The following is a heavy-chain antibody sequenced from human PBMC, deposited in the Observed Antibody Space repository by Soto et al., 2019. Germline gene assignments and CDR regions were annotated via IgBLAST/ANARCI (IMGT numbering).Heavy chain of an antibody. CDR1: GFTFSSYG. V-gene: IGHV3-33*01. CDR2: IWYDGSNK. J-gene: IGHJ6*02. Sequence: QVQLVESGGGVVQPGRSLRLSCAASGFTFSSYGMHWVRQAPGKGLEWVAVIWYDGSNKYYADSVKGRFTISRGNSKNTLYLQMNSLRAEDTAVYYCARDIHDFWSGTYYYGMDVWGQGTTVTVSS. CDR3: ARDIHDFWSGTYYYGMDV. D-gene: IGHD3-3*01.